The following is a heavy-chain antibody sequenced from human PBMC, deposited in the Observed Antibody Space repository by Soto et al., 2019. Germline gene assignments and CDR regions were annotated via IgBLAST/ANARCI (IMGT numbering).Heavy chain of an antibody. Sequence: QVQLQESGPGLVKPSQTLSLTCTVSGGSISSGDYYWSWIRQPPGKGLEWIGYIYYSGSTYYNPSLKSRVTISVDTSKNQFSLKLSSVTAADTAVYYCARVGMTTVVTGGAGYFDLWGRGTLVTVSS. CDR2: IYYSGST. V-gene: IGHV4-30-4*01. CDR1: GGSISSGDYY. D-gene: IGHD4-17*01. CDR3: ARVGMTTVVTGGAGYFDL. J-gene: IGHJ2*01.